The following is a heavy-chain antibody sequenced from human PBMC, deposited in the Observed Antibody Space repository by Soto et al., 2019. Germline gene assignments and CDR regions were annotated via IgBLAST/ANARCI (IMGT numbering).Heavy chain of an antibody. D-gene: IGHD3-9*01. Sequence: ASVKVSCKASGYTLTSYDINWVRQATGQGLEWMGWMNPNSGNTGYAQKFQGRVTMTRNTSISTAYMELSSLRSEDTAVYYCARSKGIRYFDWLLSYWGQGTLVTVSS. CDR1: GYTLTSYD. CDR2: MNPNSGNT. V-gene: IGHV1-8*01. J-gene: IGHJ4*02. CDR3: ARSKGIRYFDWLLSY.